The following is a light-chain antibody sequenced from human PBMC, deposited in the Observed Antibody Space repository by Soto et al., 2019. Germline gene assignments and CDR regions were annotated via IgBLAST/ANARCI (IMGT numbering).Light chain of an antibody. CDR3: HHNKISPRNI. CDR1: ENINKW. J-gene: IGKJ2*01. CDR2: QAS. V-gene: IGKV1-5*03. Sequence: DIQMTQSPSTLSASVGDRVTITCRASENINKWLAWYQQRPGTVPKLLIYQASNLESGVPARFSGSGSGTALPLTISSWQQEDFPPYSGHHNKISPRNIFGKGTRWRLN.